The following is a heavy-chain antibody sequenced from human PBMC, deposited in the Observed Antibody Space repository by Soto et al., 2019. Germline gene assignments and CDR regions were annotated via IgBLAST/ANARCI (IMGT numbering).Heavy chain of an antibody. CDR2: IIPIFGTA. D-gene: IGHD3-22*01. J-gene: IGHJ4*02. V-gene: IGHV1-69*13. CDR1: GGTFSSYA. Sequence: GASVKVSCKASGGTFSSYAISWVRQAPGQGLEWMGGIIPIFGTANYAQKFQGRVTITADESTSTAYMELSSLRSEDTAVYYCASGPYYYDSSGYPLDYWGQGTLVTVSS. CDR3: ASGPYYYDSSGYPLDY.